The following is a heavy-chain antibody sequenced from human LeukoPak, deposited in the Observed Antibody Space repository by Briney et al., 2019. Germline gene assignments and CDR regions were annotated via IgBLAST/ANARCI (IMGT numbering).Heavy chain of an antibody. Sequence: SETLSLTCTVSGGSISSGGYYWSWIRQHPGKGLEWIGYIYYSGSTNYNPSLKSRVTISVDTSKNQFSLKLSSVTAADTAVYYCARDQGYCSSTSCHNWFDPWGQGTLVTVSS. D-gene: IGHD2-2*01. CDR3: ARDQGYCSSTSCHNWFDP. J-gene: IGHJ5*02. V-gene: IGHV4-61*08. CDR1: GGSISSGGYY. CDR2: IYYSGST.